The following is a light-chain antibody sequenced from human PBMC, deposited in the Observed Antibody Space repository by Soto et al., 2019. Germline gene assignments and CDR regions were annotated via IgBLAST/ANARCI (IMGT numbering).Light chain of an antibody. J-gene: IGKJ1*01. CDR3: QQYNSYGT. Sequence: DIHLSQAPSTLSASVGASVSITFRASQSISSWLAWYQQKPGKAPKLLIYKASSLESGVPSRFSGSGSGTEFTLTISSLQPDDFATYYCQQYNSYGTFGQGTKVDIK. CDR2: KAS. CDR1: QSISSW. V-gene: IGKV1-5*03.